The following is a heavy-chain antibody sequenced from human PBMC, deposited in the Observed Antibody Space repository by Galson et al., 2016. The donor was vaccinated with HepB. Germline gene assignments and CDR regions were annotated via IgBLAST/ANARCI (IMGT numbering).Heavy chain of an antibody. D-gene: IGHD7-27*01. J-gene: IGHJ4*02. V-gene: IGHV4-4*02. CDR3: VRVWGKYFDY. CDR1: GGSVTNNNW. CDR2: MYHSGYT. Sequence: SETLSLTCAVSGGSVTNNNWWSWVRQPPGKGLEWIGEMYHSGYTNYNPSLKSRVTTSVDKSKNQFSLRLFAVTAADTAVYHCVRVWGKYFDYWGQGALVTVSS.